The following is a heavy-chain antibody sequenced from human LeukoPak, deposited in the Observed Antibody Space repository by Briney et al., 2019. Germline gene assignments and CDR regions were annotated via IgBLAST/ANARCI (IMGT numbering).Heavy chain of an antibody. V-gene: IGHV3-48*01. CDR3: ARDLGYINWNDGDY. D-gene: IGHD1-20*01. Sequence: GGSLRLSCAASGFTFSSYSMNWVRQAPGKGLEWVSYISSSSSTIYYADSVKGRFTISRDNAKNSLHLQMNSLRAEDTAVYYCARDLGYINWNDGDYWGQGTLVTVSS. CDR1: GFTFSSYS. CDR2: ISSSSSTI. J-gene: IGHJ4*02.